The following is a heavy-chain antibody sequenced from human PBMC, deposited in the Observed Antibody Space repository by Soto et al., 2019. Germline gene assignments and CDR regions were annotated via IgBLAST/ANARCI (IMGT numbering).Heavy chain of an antibody. CDR1: GFTFSSYS. CDR3: PKGAATDYYMDV. J-gene: IGHJ6*03. D-gene: IGHD1-26*01. V-gene: IGHV3-21*01. Sequence: EVQLVESGGGLVKPGGSLRLSCAASGFTFSSYSMNWVRQAPGKGLEWVSSISSSSSYIYYADSVKGRFTISRDNAKNSLYLQMNSLRAEDTAVYYCPKGAATDYYMDVWGKGTTVTVSS. CDR2: ISSSSSYI.